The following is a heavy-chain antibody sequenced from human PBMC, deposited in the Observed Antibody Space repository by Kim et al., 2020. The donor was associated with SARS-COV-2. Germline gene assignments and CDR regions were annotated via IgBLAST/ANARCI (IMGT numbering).Heavy chain of an antibody. D-gene: IGHD3-10*01. CDR1: GGSISSSSYY. CDR3: ARGLRSSGSYFDY. V-gene: IGHV4-39*01. Sequence: SETLSLTCTVSGGSISSSSYYWGWIRQPPGKGLEWIGSIYYSGSTYYNPSLKSRVTISVDTSKNQFSLKLSSVTAADTAVYYCARGLRSSGSYFDYWGQGTLVTVSS. CDR2: IYYSGST. J-gene: IGHJ4*02.